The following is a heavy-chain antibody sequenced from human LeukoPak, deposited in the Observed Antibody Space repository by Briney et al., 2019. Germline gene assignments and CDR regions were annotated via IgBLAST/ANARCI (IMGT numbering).Heavy chain of an antibody. J-gene: IGHJ4*02. CDR3: AKENCFDGSCYPFDY. D-gene: IGHD2-15*01. CDR1: GFTFSSYE. Sequence: GGSLRLSCAASGFTFSSYEMNWVRQAPGKGLEWVSYISSSGSTIYYADSVKGRFTISRDNSKNTLFVQMNSLRAEDTAMYYCAKENCFDGSCYPFDYWGQGTLVTVSS. V-gene: IGHV3-48*03. CDR2: ISSSGSTI.